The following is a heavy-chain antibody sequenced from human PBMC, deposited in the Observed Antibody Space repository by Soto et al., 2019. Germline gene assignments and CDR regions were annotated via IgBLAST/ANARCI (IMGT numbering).Heavy chain of an antibody. D-gene: IGHD4-17*01. J-gene: IGHJ4*02. CDR2: IYYSGST. CDR1: GDCISSYY. V-gene: IGHV4-59*01. Sequence: SLTQSLLFTVSGDCISSYYGRWIRQPPGKVLEWIGYIYYSGSTNYNPSLKSRVTISVDTSKDQFSLKLSSVTAADTAVYYCARDWDGDYGRFDYWGQGTLDTVSS. CDR3: ARDWDGDYGRFDY.